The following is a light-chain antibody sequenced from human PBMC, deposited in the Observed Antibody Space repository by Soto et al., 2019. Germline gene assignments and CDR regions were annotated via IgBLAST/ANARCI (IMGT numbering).Light chain of an antibody. CDR3: QQLHDYPIT. V-gene: IGKV3-20*01. Sequence: EFVLTQSPGTLALSHGERSTLSCRASQSVSSSYLAWYQQKPGQAPRLLIYGASSRATGIPDRFSGSGSGTDFTLTISSLQPEDFATYYCQQLHDYPITFGQGTRLEIK. CDR1: QSVSSSY. J-gene: IGKJ5*01. CDR2: GAS.